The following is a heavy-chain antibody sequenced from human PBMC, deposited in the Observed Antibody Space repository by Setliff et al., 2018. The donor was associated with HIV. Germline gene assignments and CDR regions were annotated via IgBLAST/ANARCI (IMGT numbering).Heavy chain of an antibody. CDR1: GGTFSTYA. D-gene: IGHD3-9*01. CDR3: ALKGAYDILTGFPN. CDR2: IIPIFATA. Sequence: SVKVSCKASGGTFSTYAISWVRQAPGQGLEWMGGIIPIFATADYAQKFQGRVTIIADESTSTAYMELSSLRSEDTAVYYCALKGAYDILTGFPNWGQGTLVTV. J-gene: IGHJ4*02. V-gene: IGHV1-69*13.